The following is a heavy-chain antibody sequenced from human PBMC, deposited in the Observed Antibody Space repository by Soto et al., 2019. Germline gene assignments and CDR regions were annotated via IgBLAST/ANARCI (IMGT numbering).Heavy chain of an antibody. Sequence: PSQTLSLTCAISGDSVSSSSSAWNWIRQSPSRGLEWLGRTYYRSKWYNDYAVSVKSRITINPDTSKNQFSLQLNSVTPEDTAVYYCARDRKRKQWLVLPDYYYYGMDVWGQGTTVTVSS. CDR3: ARDRKRKQWLVLPDYYYYGMDV. CDR2: TYYRSKWYN. J-gene: IGHJ6*02. CDR1: GDSVSSSSSA. D-gene: IGHD6-19*01. V-gene: IGHV6-1*01.